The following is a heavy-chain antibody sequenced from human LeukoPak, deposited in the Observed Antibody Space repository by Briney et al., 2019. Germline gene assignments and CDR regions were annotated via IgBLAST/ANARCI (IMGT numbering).Heavy chain of an antibody. Sequence: PSETLSLTCSVSGGSTGSDYWSWIRQPPGKGLEWIAYVYYSGVTSYNPSLKSRVAISIDTSENQFSLNLTSVTAADTAVYYCARDVITHYYFDYWGQGTLVTVSS. V-gene: IGHV4-59*12. CDR2: VYYSGVT. CDR3: ARDVITHYYFDY. CDR1: GGSTGSDY. D-gene: IGHD3-22*01. J-gene: IGHJ4*02.